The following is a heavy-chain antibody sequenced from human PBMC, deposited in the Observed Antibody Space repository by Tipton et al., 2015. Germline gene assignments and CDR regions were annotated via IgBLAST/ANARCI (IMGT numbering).Heavy chain of an antibody. J-gene: IGHJ4*02. CDR2: IYHSGST. CDR3: ARRCGADCYWGYYFDH. V-gene: IGHV4-4*02. CDR1: GGSISSSNW. Sequence: SLRLSCAVSGGSISSSNWWSWVRQPPGKGLEWIGEIYHSGSTNYNPSLKSRVTISADKSKSQFSLNLKSVTAADTAVYYCARRCGADCYWGYYFDHWGQGTLVNVSS. D-gene: IGHD2-21*01.